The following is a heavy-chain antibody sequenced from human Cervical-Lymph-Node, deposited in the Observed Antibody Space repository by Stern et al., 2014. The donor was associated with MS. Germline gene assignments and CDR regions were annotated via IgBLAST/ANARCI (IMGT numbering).Heavy chain of an antibody. J-gene: IGHJ4*02. CDR2: IKQDGSEK. CDR3: ASPFRGGGNY. CDR1: GFTFSNYW. D-gene: IGHD3-16*01. Sequence: EVQLVESGGGLVQPGGSLRLSCAASGFTFSNYWMSWVRQAPGKGLEWVGNIKQDGSEKYYVDAAKGRFTVSRANAKNSLYLQMNSLRAEDTAVYYCASPFRGGGNYWGQGTLVTVSS. V-gene: IGHV3-7*01.